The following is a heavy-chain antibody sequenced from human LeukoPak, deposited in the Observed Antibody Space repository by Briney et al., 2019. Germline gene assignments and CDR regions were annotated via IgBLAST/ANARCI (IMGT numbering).Heavy chain of an antibody. CDR1: GYSISSGYY. V-gene: IGHV4-38-2*02. Sequence: MPSETLSLTCTVFGYSISSGYYWGWIRQPPGKGLEWIGSIFHSGTTYSNPSLQGRVTLSVDTSKNQFSLNLTSVTAADMAVYYCASPNGVSIDYWGQGILVTVSS. CDR2: IFHSGTT. D-gene: IGHD3-10*01. J-gene: IGHJ4*02. CDR3: ASPNGVSIDY.